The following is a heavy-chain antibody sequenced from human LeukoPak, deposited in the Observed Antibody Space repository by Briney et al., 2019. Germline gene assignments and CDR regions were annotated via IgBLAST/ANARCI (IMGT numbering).Heavy chain of an antibody. CDR3: ARGRLVRSPYFDY. J-gene: IGHJ4*02. CDR2: IYYSGST. CDR1: VVSMNGYY. Sequence: SETLSLTCSVSVVSMNGYYWSWIRQPPGKGLEWIEYIYYSGSTNYNPSLTSRVTISVDTSKNQFSLRLSSVTAADTAVYYCARGRLVRSPYFDYWGQGTLVTVSS. D-gene: IGHD3-10*01. V-gene: IGHV4-59*01.